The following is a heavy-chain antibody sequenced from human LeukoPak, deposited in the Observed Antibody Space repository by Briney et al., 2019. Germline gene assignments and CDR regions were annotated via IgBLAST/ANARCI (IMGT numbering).Heavy chain of an antibody. CDR2: IRNDIPKDGINK. CDR3: AKGDSN. D-gene: IGHD6-13*01. CDR1: GFIFSNYG. Sequence: PGGPLRLSCTTSGFIFSNYGMHWVRQAPGKGLEWVALIRNDIPKDGINKYYADSVRGRFTISRDNSKNTVYLQMNSLRVADTAMYYCAKGDSNWGQGTLVTVSS. V-gene: IGHV3-30*02. J-gene: IGHJ4*02.